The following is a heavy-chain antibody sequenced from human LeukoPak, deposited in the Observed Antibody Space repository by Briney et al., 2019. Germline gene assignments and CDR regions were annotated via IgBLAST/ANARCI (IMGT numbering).Heavy chain of an antibody. Sequence: GGSLRLSCAPSGFTFSSYGMHWVRQAPGKGLGWVAVISYDGSSKYYADSVKGRCTISRDNSKNTLYLQMNRLRAEDTAVYYCAKDSVQWPVEGDVGYFDYWGQGTLVTVSS. CDR3: AKDSVQWPVEGDVGYFDY. V-gene: IGHV3-30*18. CDR1: GFTFSSYG. D-gene: IGHD6-19*01. J-gene: IGHJ4*02. CDR2: ISYDGSSK.